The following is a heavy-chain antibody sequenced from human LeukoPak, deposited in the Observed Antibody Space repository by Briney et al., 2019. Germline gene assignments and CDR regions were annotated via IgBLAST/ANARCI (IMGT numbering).Heavy chain of an antibody. CDR3: ARGGSSGWSTDY. D-gene: IGHD6-19*01. CDR1: GGSISSYY. J-gene: IGHJ4*02. CDR2: IYYSGST. V-gene: IGHV4-59*08. Sequence: PSETLSLTCTVSGGSISSYYWSWIRQPPGKGLEWIGYIYYSGSTNYNPSLKSRVTISVDTSKNQFSLKLSSVTAADTAVYYCARGGSSGWSTDYWGQGTLVTVSS.